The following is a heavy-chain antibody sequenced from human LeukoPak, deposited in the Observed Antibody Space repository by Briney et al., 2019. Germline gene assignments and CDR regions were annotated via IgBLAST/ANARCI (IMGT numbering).Heavy chain of an antibody. CDR3: ARAIYGSGSYWPYYYYYMDV. Sequence: ASVKVSCKASGYTFTGYYMHWVRQAPGQGLEWMGWINPNSGGTNYAQKFQGRVTMTRDTSISTAYMELSSLRSEDTAVYYCARAIYGSGSYWPYYYYYMDVWGKGTTVTISS. J-gene: IGHJ6*03. CDR1: GYTFTGYY. V-gene: IGHV1-2*02. D-gene: IGHD3-10*01. CDR2: INPNSGGT.